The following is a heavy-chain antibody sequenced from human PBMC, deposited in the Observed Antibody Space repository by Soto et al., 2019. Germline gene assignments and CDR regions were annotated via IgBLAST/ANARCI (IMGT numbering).Heavy chain of an antibody. V-gene: IGHV3-23*01. CDR3: AKDRRAGGNSAFYFDF. Sequence: PGGCMRLSCAACGFKFSNYAMSWVRQAPGKGLEWVSLISATGGGTYYADSVKGRFTISRDNSHNTLYLQVHSLTAEDTAVYYCAKDRRAGGNSAFYFDFWGQGAQVTVSS. CDR2: ISATGGGT. CDR1: GFKFSNYA. D-gene: IGHD3-16*01. J-gene: IGHJ4*02.